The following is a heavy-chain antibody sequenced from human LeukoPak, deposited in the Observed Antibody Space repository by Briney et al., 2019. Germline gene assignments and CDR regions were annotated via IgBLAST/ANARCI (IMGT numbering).Heavy chain of an antibody. CDR3: ARSSKIYGMDV. V-gene: IGHV4-59*01. CDR1: GGSISSYY. Sequence: SETLSLTCTVSGGSISSYYWSWIRQPPGKGLEWIGYIHYSGSTNFNPSLKSRVTISVDTSKNQFSLKMSSVTAADTALYYCARSSKIYGMDVWGQGTTVTVSS. J-gene: IGHJ6*02. CDR2: IHYSGST.